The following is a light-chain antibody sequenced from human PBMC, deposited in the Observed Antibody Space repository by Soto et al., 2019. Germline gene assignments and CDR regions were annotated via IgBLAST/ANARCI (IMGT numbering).Light chain of an antibody. CDR1: QSVGSG. Sequence: EIVMTQSPATLSVSPGERXXXXXXXXQSVGSGXXXXXXXXXXXXXLLIYGASTRATGIPARFSGSGSGTEFTLTISSLQSEDYAVYYCQQYNNWPPYTFGQGTKVDIK. CDR3: QQYNNWPPYT. V-gene: IGKV3-15*01. CDR2: GAS. J-gene: IGKJ2*01.